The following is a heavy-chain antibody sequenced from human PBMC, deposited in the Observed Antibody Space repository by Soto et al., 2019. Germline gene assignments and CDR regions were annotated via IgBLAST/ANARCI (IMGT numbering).Heavy chain of an antibody. J-gene: IGHJ4*01. CDR2: IKPDGSEK. D-gene: IGHD3-22*01. CDR3: TTDSYSTMIVVRFDY. V-gene: IGHV3-7*05. Sequence: GGSLRLSCAASGFTFNRNWMSWVRQAPGKGLEWVAIIKPDGSEKDYVDSVKGRFTISRDNDENSLYLQMNSLRAEDTGIYYCTTDSYSTMIVVRFDYWGHGTLVTVSS. CDR1: GFTFNRNW.